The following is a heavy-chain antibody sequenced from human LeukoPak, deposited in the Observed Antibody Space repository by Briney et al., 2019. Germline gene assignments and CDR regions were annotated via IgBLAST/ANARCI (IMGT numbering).Heavy chain of an antibody. D-gene: IGHD4-17*01. CDR2: IYYTGRT. CDR1: GGSFSGYY. V-gene: IGHV4-39*01. J-gene: IGHJ4*02. Sequence: PSETLSLTCAVYGGSFSGYYWGWIRQPPGKGLEWIGSIYYTGRTYYNPSLKSRVTIDVDTSKNQFSLKLSSVTAADTAVYYCGRPRPVYGDYENWGQGTLVTVSS. CDR3: GRPRPVYGDYEN.